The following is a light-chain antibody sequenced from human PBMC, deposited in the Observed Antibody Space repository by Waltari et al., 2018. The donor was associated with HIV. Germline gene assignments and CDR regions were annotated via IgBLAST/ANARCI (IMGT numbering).Light chain of an antibody. V-gene: IGKV3-15*01. CDR3: QQYHFWPLT. CDR1: QSVGGA. CDR2: NGS. Sequence: EIVMTQSPAAVSVSPGDRVTLSCWASQSVGGALAWYRQQRGLPPSLVMYNGSIRATGVPDSFAGGGSGSAFTLMITSLRSEDFGTYFCQQYHFWPLTFGRGTRVDF. J-gene: IGKJ3*01.